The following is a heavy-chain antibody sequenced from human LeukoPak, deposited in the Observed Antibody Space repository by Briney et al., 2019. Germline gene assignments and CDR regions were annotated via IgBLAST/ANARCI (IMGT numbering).Heavy chain of an antibody. J-gene: IGHJ4*02. D-gene: IGHD2-2*01. CDR3: TSMPAGHDY. CDR2: INHSGYT. V-gene: IGHV4-34*01. CDR1: GVSFNDYY. Sequence: PSETLSLTCAVSGVSFNDYYWSWVRQTPGKGLEWIGEINHSGYTNDSPSLKSRVTLSIDTSRKQFSLNLRSVTVADTGIYYCTSMPAGHDYWGQGTLVTVSS.